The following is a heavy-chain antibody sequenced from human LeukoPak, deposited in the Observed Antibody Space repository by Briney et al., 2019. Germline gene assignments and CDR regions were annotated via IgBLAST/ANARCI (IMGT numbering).Heavy chain of an antibody. D-gene: IGHD2-15*01. J-gene: IGHJ4*02. Sequence: ASVKVSCKASGYTFTSYGISWVRQAPGQGLEWMGGIIPIFGTANYAQKFQGRVTITADESTSTAYMELSSLRSEDTAVYYCARDSWGHKYYFDYWGQGTLVTVSS. CDR2: IIPIFGTA. CDR1: GYTFTSYG. CDR3: ARDSWGHKYYFDY. V-gene: IGHV1-69*13.